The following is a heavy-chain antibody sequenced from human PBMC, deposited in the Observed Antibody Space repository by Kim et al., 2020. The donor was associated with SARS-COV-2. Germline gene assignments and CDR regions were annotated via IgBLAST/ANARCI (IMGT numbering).Heavy chain of an antibody. CDR2: ISWNSGSI. V-gene: IGHV3-9*01. J-gene: IGHJ4*02. CDR1: GFTFDDYA. D-gene: IGHD2-8*02. Sequence: GGSLRLSCAASGFTFDDYAMHWVRQAPGKGLEWVSGISWNSGSIGYADSVKGRFTISRDNAKNSLYLQMNSLRAEDTALYYCAKDVGFGYWYYFDYWGQGTLVTVSS. CDR3: AKDVGFGYWYYFDY.